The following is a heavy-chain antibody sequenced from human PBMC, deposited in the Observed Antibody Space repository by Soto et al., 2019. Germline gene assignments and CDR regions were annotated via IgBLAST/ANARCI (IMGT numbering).Heavy chain of an antibody. Sequence: GSLRLSCAASGFTFSNAWMSWVRQAPGKGLEWVGRIKSKTDGGTTDYAAPVKGRFTISRDDSKNTLYLQMNSLKTEDTAVYYCTTDPALDYYDSSGYSDYWGQGTLVTVSS. D-gene: IGHD3-22*01. CDR2: IKSKTDGGTT. J-gene: IGHJ4*02. V-gene: IGHV3-15*01. CDR3: TTDPALDYYDSSGYSDY. CDR1: GFTFSNAW.